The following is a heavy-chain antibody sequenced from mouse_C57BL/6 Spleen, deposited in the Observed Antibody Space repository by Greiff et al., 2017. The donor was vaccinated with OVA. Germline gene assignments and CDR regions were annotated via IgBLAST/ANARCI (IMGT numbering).Heavy chain of an antibody. Sequence: EVKLVESGGGLVQSGRSLRLSCATSGFTFSDFYMEWVRQAPGKGLEWIAASRNKANDYTTEYSASVKGRFIVSRDTSQSILYLQMNALRAEDTAIYYCARDAGDGYYSFAYWGEGTLVTVSA. CDR1: GFTFSDFY. CDR2: SRNKANDYTT. V-gene: IGHV7-1*01. J-gene: IGHJ3*01. CDR3: ARDAGDGYYSFAY. D-gene: IGHD2-3*01.